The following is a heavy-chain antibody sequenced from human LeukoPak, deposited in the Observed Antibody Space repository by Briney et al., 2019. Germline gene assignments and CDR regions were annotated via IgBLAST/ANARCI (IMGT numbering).Heavy chain of an antibody. CDR2: IKQDGSEK. CDR3: ARGGRAYGD. Sequence: GGSLRLSCAPSGFTFSNYWMSWVRQAPGKGLEWVANIKQDGSEKYYVDSVKGRFTISRDNAKNSLYLQMNSLRADDTAVYYCARGGRAYGDWGQGTLVTVSS. CDR1: GFTFSNYW. J-gene: IGHJ4*02. V-gene: IGHV3-7*04. D-gene: IGHD3-16*01.